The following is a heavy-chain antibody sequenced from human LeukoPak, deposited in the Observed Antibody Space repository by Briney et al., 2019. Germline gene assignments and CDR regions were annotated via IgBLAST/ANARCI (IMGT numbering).Heavy chain of an antibody. Sequence: SSETLSLTCTVSGGSISSGSYYWSWIRQPAGKGLEWIGRIYTSGSTNYNPSLKSRVTISVDTSKNQFSLKLSSVTAADTAVYYCARGRPGGYVWGSYRLQASDIWGQGTMVTVSS. V-gene: IGHV4-61*02. CDR3: ARGRPGGYVWGSYRLQASDI. J-gene: IGHJ3*02. CDR1: GGSISSGSYY. D-gene: IGHD3-16*02. CDR2: IYTSGST.